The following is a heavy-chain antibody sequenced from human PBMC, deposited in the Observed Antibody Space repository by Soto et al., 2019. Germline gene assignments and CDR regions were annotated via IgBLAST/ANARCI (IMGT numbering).Heavy chain of an antibody. D-gene: IGHD3-16*02. V-gene: IGHV3-9*01. CDR1: GFTFDDYA. J-gene: IGHJ4*02. CDR3: AKGVGGTIVYHYFDY. CDR2: ISWNSGST. Sequence: EVQLVESGGGLVQPGTSLRVSCAASGFTFDDYAMHWVRQAPGKGLEWVSSISWNSGSTGYADSVKGRFTISRDNAKXXXXXXXXXXXAEDXALYYCAKGVGGTIVYHYFDYWGQGTLVTVSS.